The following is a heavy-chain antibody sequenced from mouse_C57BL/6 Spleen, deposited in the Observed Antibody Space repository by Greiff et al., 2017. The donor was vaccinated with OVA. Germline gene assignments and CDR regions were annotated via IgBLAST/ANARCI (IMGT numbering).Heavy chain of an antibody. V-gene: IGHV3-6*01. CDR2: ISYDGSN. CDR1: GYSITSGYY. CDR3: ARGRGYSNYGGEYYFDY. D-gene: IGHD2-5*01. Sequence: EVKLMESGPGLVKPSQSLSLTCSVTGYSITSGYYWNWIRQFPGNKLEWMGYISYDGSNNYNPSLKNRISITRDTSKNQFFLKLNSVTTEDTATYYCARGRGYSNYGGEYYFDYWGQGTTLTVSS. J-gene: IGHJ2*01.